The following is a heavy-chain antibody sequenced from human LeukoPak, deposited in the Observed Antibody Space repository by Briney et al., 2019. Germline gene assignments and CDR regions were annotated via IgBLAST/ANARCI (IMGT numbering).Heavy chain of an antibody. Sequence: PGRSLRLSCLASGFIFRNYAMHWVRQAPGKGLEWVAVIRYDGSKDGSNKYYADSVKGRFTISRDDSESTLYLQMNSLRAEDTAVYYCASGDYGQRIQPFDYWGQGTLVTVSS. V-gene: IGHV3-33*01. D-gene: IGHD4-17*01. CDR3: ASGDYGQRIQPFDY. CDR1: GFIFRNYA. CDR2: IRYDGSKDGSNK. J-gene: IGHJ4*02.